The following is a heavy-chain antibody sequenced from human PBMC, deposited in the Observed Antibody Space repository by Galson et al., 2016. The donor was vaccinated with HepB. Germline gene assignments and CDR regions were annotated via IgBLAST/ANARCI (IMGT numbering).Heavy chain of an antibody. CDR1: GFTFSNYW. D-gene: IGHD5-18*01. J-gene: IGHJ6*02. CDR3: ARGLDATLGGGWHYGKDV. Sequence: SLRLSCAASGFTFSNYWMNWVRQAPGKGLEWAANIRPDGSQEPYVDSVTGRFTISRDNAKKSLFLQMNILRAEDTAVYYCARGLDATLGGGWHYGKDVWGQGTTVTVSS. CDR2: IRPDGSQE. V-gene: IGHV3-7*01.